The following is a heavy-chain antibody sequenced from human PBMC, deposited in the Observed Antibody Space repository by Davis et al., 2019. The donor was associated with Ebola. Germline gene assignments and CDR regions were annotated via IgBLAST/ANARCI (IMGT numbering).Heavy chain of an antibody. J-gene: IGHJ4*02. CDR3: ARVVAVQRGYSYGSFDY. CDR1: GYTFTSYY. V-gene: IGHV1-46*01. D-gene: IGHD5-18*01. Sequence: ASVKVSCKASGYTFTSYYMHWVRQAPGQGLEWMGIINPSGGSTSYAQKFQGRVTMTRDTSTSTVYMELSSLRSEDTAVYYCARVVAVQRGYSYGSFDYWGQGTLVTVSS. CDR2: INPSGGST.